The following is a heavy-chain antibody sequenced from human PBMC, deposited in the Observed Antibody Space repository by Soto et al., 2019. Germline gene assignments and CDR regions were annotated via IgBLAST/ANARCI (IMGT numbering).Heavy chain of an antibody. Sequence: ASVKVSCKASGYTFTSYDINWVRQATGQGLEWMGWMNPNSGNTGYAQKLQGRVTMTRNTSISTAYMELSSLRSEDTAVYYCAKEGSSRGGAFDIWGQGTMVTVSS. J-gene: IGHJ3*02. CDR3: AKEGSSRGGAFDI. CDR2: MNPNSGNT. V-gene: IGHV1-8*01. D-gene: IGHD6-13*01. CDR1: GYTFTSYD.